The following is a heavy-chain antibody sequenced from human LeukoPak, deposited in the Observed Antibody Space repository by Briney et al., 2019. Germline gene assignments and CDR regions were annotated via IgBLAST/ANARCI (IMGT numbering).Heavy chain of an antibody. CDR2: ISSSSSYI. D-gene: IGHD2-15*01. V-gene: IGHV3-21*01. J-gene: IGHJ3*02. Sequence: SRGSLRLSSEASGFTFSNYWMHWGPQAPGKGLEWVSSISSSSSYIYYADSVKGRFTISRDNAKNSLYLQMNSLRAEDTAVYYCARAYRSGENDAFDIWGQGTMVTVSS. CDR1: GFTFSNYW. CDR3: ARAYRSGENDAFDI.